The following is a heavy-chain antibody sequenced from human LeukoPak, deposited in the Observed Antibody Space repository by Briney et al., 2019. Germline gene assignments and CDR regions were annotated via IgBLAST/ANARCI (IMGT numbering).Heavy chain of an antibody. CDR2: IYHSGST. CDR1: GGSISSGGYS. J-gene: IGHJ3*02. D-gene: IGHD2-2*02. V-gene: IGHV4-30-2*01. CDR3: ASSVVPAAIGAFDI. Sequence: SETLSLTCAVSGGSISSGGYSWSWIRQPPGKGLEWIGYIYHSGSTYYNPSLKSRVTISVDRSKNQFSLKLSSVTAADTAVYYCASSVVPAAIGAFDIWGQGTMVTVSS.